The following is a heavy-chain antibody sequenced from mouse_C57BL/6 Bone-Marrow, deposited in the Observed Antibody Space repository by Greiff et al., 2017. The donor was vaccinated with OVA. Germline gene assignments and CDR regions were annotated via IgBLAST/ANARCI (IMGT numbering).Heavy chain of an antibody. V-gene: IGHV1-54*01. CDR3: ARDGSNYPWFAY. Sequence: VQLQQSGAELVRPGTSVKVSCKASGYAFTNYLIEWVKQRPGQGLEWIGVINPGSGGTNYNEKFKGKATLTADKSSSTAYMQLSSLTSEDSAVYFCARDGSNYPWFAYWGQGTLVTVSA. CDR1: GYAFTNYL. J-gene: IGHJ3*01. D-gene: IGHD1-1*01. CDR2: INPGSGGT.